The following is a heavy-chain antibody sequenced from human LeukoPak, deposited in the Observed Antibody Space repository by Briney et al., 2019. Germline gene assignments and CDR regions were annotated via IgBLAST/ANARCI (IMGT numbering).Heavy chain of an antibody. CDR2: ISGSGGST. J-gene: IGHJ4*02. CDR1: GFTFSSYA. D-gene: IGHD6-6*01. CDR3: AAQELYSSSPPFDY. Sequence: PGGSLRLSCAASGFTFSSYAMSWVRQAPGKGLEWVSAISGSGGSTYYADSVKGRFTISRDNSKNTLYLQMNSLRAEDTAVYYCAAQELYSSSPPFDYWGRGTLVTVSS. V-gene: IGHV3-23*01.